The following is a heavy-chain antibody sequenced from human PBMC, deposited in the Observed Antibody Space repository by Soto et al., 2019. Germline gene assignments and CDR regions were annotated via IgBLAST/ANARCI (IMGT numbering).Heavy chain of an antibody. CDR1: GGSISSYY. Sequence: SETLSLTCTVSGGSISSYYWSWIRQPPGKGLEWIGYIYYSGSTNYNPSLKSRVTLSVDTSKNQISLKLSSVTAADTAVYYCAREGGNYDSSGYYNPFDYWGQGTLVTVSS. J-gene: IGHJ4*02. D-gene: IGHD3-22*01. V-gene: IGHV4-59*01. CDR2: IYYSGST. CDR3: AREGGNYDSSGYYNPFDY.